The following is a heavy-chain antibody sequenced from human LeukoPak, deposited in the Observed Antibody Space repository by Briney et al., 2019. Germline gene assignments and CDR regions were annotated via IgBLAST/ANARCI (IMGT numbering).Heavy chain of an antibody. Sequence: PGGSLRLSCAASGFTFSSYAMSWVRQAPGTGLEWVSTMSGRGGSTYYTDSVQGRFTISRDNSKSTLYLQMNSLRAEDTAVYYCAREAAALFDYWGQGTLVTVSS. CDR3: AREAAALFDY. CDR2: MSGRGGST. CDR1: GFTFSSYA. D-gene: IGHD2-2*01. J-gene: IGHJ4*02. V-gene: IGHV3-23*01.